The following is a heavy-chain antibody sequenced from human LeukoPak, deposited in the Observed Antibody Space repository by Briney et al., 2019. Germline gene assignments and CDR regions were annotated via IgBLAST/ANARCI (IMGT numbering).Heavy chain of an antibody. V-gene: IGHV3-15*01. CDR1: GFPLSNAW. J-gene: IGHJ4*02. CDR2: IKSKTDGGTT. D-gene: IGHD6-19*01. Sequence: GGSLRLSCAASGFPLSNAWMSWVRQAPGKGLEWVGRIKSKTDGGTTDYAAPVKGRFTISRDDSKNTLYLQMNSLKTEDTAVYYCTIEGIAVAGDDYWGQGTLVTVSS. CDR3: TIEGIAVAGDDY.